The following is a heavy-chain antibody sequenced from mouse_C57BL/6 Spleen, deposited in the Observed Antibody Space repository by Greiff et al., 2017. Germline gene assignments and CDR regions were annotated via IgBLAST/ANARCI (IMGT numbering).Heavy chain of an antibody. J-gene: IGHJ4*01. CDR3: ARSHYGSSYDYAMDY. CDR1: GYTFTDYY. D-gene: IGHD1-1*01. CDR2: IYPGSGNT. Sequence: QVQLQQSGAELVRPGASVKLSCKASGYTFTDYYINWVKQRPGQGLEWIARIYPGSGNTYYNEKFKGKATLTAEKSSSTAYMQLSSLTSEDSAVYFGARSHYGSSYDYAMDYWGQGTSVTVSS. V-gene: IGHV1-76*01.